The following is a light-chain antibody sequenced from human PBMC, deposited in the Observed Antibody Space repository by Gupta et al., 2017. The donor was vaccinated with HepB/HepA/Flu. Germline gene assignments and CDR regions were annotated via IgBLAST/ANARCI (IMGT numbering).Light chain of an antibody. CDR1: QSGLYSSNNKNY. J-gene: IGKJ1*01. V-gene: IGKV4-1*01. CDR2: WAS. CDR3: QQYYCTPPWT. Sequence: DIVMTQSPDSLAVSLGERATINCKSSQSGLYSSNNKNYLAWYKQKPGQPPKLLIYWASTREAGVPDRFSGSGCGTDFTLTISSLQAEDVAVYYCQQYYCTPPWTFGQGTKVEIK.